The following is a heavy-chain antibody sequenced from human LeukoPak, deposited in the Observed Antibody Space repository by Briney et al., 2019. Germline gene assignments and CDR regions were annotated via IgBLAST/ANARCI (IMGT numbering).Heavy chain of an antibody. J-gene: IGHJ4*02. CDR3: ARLRGLYSDTNRYQTALDC. D-gene: IGHD1-26*01. Sequence: GGSLRLSCAASGFTFSSYSMNWVRQAPGKGLEWVSSISSSSSYIYYADSVKGRFTISRDDAKNSLYVQMNNLRAEDTAVYYCARLRGLYSDTNRYQTALDCWGQGTLVTVSS. V-gene: IGHV3-21*01. CDR2: ISSSSSYI. CDR1: GFTFSSYS.